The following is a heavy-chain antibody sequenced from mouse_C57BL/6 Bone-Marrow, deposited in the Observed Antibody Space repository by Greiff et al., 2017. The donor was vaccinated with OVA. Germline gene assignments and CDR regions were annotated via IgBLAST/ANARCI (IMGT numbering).Heavy chain of an antibody. D-gene: IGHD1-1*01. J-gene: IGHJ3*01. CDR2: INPNNGGT. CDR1: GYTFTDYY. V-gene: IGHV1-26*01. Sequence: EVQLQQSGPELVKPGASVKISCKASGYTFTDYYMNWVKQSHGKSLEWIGDINPNNGGTSYNQKFKGKATLTVDKSSSTAYMELRSLTSEDSAVYYCALLLRAYWGQGTLVTVSA. CDR3: ALLLRAY.